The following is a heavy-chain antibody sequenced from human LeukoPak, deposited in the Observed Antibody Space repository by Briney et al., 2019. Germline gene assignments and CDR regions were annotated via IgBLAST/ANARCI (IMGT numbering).Heavy chain of an antibody. CDR1: GGSFSGYY. D-gene: IGHD2-2*01. V-gene: IGHV4-34*01. Sequence: SETLSLTCTVYGGSFSGYYWSWIRQPPGKGLEWIGEINHSGSTNYNPSLKSRVTISVDTSKNQFSLKLSSVTAADTAVYYCASLWPYQLSAFDIWGQGTMVTVSS. CDR3: ASLWPYQLSAFDI. J-gene: IGHJ3*02. CDR2: INHSGST.